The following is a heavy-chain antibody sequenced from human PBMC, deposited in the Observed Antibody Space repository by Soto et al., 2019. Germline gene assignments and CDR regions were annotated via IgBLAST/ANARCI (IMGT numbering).Heavy chain of an antibody. V-gene: IGHV3-23*01. D-gene: IGHD6-13*01. Sequence: LGGSLRLSCAASGFTFSSYAMNWVRQAPGKGLEWVSVISGSDGSTYYADSVKGRFTISRDNSKNTLNLQMNSLRAEDTAVYYCARRSSSWYFAYWGQGTLLTVSS. J-gene: IGHJ4*02. CDR2: ISGSDGST. CDR3: ARRSSSWYFAY. CDR1: GFTFSSYA.